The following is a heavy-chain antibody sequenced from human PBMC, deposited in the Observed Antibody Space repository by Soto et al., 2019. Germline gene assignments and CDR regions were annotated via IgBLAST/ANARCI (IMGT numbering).Heavy chain of an antibody. D-gene: IGHD2-15*01. V-gene: IGHV1-69*19. Sequence: QVQLVQSGAEMKKPGSSVWVSCQSSGGTFNTYAMNWVRQAPGQGPEWMGDISPMFVAANYAPKFQGRVTITADESTGTSNMQLSSLTSKDTALYFCAREVQDNPPAFVYWGQGTLVTVSS. CDR2: ISPMFVAA. CDR3: AREVQDNPPAFVY. J-gene: IGHJ4*02. CDR1: GGTFNTYA.